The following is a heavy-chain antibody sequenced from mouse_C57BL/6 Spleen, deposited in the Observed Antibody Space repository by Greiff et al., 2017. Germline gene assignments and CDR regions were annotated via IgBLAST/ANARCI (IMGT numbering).Heavy chain of an antibody. CDR2: INPSTGGT. CDR3: ANSYGSSYGYFDV. Sequence: EVKLVESGPELVKPGASVKISCKASGYSFTGYYMNWVKQSPEKSLEWIGEINPSTGGTTYNQKFKAKATFTVDKASSTAYMQLTSLTPEYSAVYYCANSYGSSYGYFDVWGTGTTVTVSS. CDR1: GYSFTGYY. J-gene: IGHJ1*03. V-gene: IGHV1-42*01. D-gene: IGHD1-1*01.